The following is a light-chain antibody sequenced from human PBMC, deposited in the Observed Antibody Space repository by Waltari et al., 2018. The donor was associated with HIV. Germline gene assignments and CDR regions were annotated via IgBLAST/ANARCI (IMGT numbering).Light chain of an antibody. CDR1: NIADKT. Sequence: YVLTQPPSVSVAPGEAARISWGGNNIADKTVNWYQQKPGQAPVLVIYYNDDRPSGIPERFSGSNSQNTATLTISRVEAGDEADYYCQVWDDIIGPYVVFGGGTKLTVL. CDR2: YND. CDR3: QVWDDIIGPYVV. V-gene: IGLV3-21*04. J-gene: IGLJ3*02.